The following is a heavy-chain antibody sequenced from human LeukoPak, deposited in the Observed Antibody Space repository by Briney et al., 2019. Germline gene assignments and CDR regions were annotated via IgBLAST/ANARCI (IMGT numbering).Heavy chain of an antibody. CDR1: GDTFTTDY. CDR3: ARARGSGSYYGHDYYYYHYMDV. V-gene: IGHV1-46*01. J-gene: IGHJ6*03. D-gene: IGHD3-10*01. CDR2: SNPSGGST. Sequence: ASVKVSRKASGDTFTTDYIHWVRQGPGQGPEWMGVSNPSGGSTTNAQKFQGRVTMTRDTSTSTVYMELSSLRSEDTAIYYCARARGSGSYYGHDYYYYHYMDVWGKGTTVTVSS.